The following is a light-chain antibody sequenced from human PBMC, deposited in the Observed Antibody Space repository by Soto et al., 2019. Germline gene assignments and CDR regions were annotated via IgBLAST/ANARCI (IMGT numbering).Light chain of an antibody. CDR3: LVWASSSVV. Sequence: SYELTQSPSVSVSPGQTANITCSGDKLGDKYASWYQQKPGQSPVLVIYQDFRRPSGIPERFSGSNSGDTATLTISGTQAMDDAEYYCLVWASSSVVFGGGTKLTVL. J-gene: IGLJ2*01. CDR2: QDF. CDR1: KLGDKY. V-gene: IGLV3-1*01.